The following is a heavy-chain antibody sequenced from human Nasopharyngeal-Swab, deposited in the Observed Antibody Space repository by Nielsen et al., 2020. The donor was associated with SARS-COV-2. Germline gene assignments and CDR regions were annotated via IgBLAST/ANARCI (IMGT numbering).Heavy chain of an antibody. J-gene: IGHJ6*02. Sequence: ASVKVSCKASGYTFTTYNVHWVRQAPGQGLEWMGRINPSGDDTGYAQKFQGRVTMTRDTSTSTVYMEVSSLRSEDTAVYYCANRRLEGIDVWGQGTTVTVSS. CDR1: GYTFTTYN. CDR3: ANRRLEGIDV. CDR2: INPSGDDT. V-gene: IGHV1-46*01. D-gene: IGHD1-1*01.